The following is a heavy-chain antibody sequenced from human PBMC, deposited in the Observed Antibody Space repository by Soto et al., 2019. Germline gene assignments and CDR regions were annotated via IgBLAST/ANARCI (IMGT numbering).Heavy chain of an antibody. CDR2: IAHSGTS. CDR1: GGSISSSHW. D-gene: IGHD3-9*01. CDR3: ARVVLTITRGAFDA. Sequence: QGQLQEPGPGLVKPSGTLSLTCAVSGGSISSSHWWTWVRQSPGKGLDYIGEIAHSGTSNSNPSLKSRVTLSVDKSKNHFSLTLTSVTAADTAVYYCARVVLTITRGAFDAWGQGTLVIVSS. V-gene: IGHV4-4*02. J-gene: IGHJ3*01.